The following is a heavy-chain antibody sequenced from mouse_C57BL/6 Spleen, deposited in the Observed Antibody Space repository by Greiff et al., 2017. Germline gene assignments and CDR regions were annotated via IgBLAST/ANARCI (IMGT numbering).Heavy chain of an antibody. J-gene: IGHJ3*01. CDR1: GFTFSDYG. CDR3: ARDDGYELKWFAY. D-gene: IGHD2-3*01. Sequence: EVKVVESGGGLVKPGGSLKLSCAASGFTFSDYGMHWVRQAPEKGLEWVAYISSGSSTIYYADTVKGRFTISRDNAKNTLFLQMTSLRSEDTAMYYCARDDGYELKWFAYWGQGTLVTVSA. V-gene: IGHV5-17*01. CDR2: ISSGSSTI.